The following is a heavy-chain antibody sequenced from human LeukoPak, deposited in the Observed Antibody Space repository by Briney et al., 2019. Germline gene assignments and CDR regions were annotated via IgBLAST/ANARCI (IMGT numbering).Heavy chain of an antibody. D-gene: IGHD3-22*01. CDR1: GGTFSSYT. V-gene: IGHV1-69*04. Sequence: SVKVSCKASGGTFSSYTISWVRQAAGQGLDWMGRIISILGIANYAQKFQGRVTITADKSPSTASMHLTSLRSEDTAVYYCARDLYYYDSSGYSLNYGMDVWGQGTTVTVSS. CDR3: ARDLYYYDSSGYSLNYGMDV. CDR2: IISILGIA. J-gene: IGHJ6*02.